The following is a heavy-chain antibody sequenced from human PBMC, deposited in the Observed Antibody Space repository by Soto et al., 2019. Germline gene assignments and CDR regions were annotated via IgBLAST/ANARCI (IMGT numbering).Heavy chain of an antibody. CDR1: GFSASDYW. CDR2: ISGDGSDR. J-gene: IGHJ3*02. Sequence: ELPLVQSGGGLAEPGGSLRLSGIASGFSASDYWMAWLRQVPGTGLELVAGISGDGSDRGYLESVEGRFTISRDNANNSVFLDLTTLTAEDTAVYFLTRDPTWGACDIGAQGTMVTVSS. D-gene: IGHD7-27*01. CDR3: TRDPTWGACDI. V-gene: IGHV3-7*01.